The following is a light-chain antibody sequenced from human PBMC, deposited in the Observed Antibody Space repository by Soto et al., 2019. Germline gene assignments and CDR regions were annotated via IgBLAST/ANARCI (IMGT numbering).Light chain of an antibody. CDR3: QQYNSYSWT. CDR1: QSISNW. Sequence: DIQMTQSPSTLSASVGDRVTITCRASQSISNWLAWYQQRPGKAPRLLIYKASNLESGVPSRFSGSGSGTEFTLIITSPQPDDSATYYCQQYNSYSWTFGQGTKVDIK. J-gene: IGKJ1*01. V-gene: IGKV1-5*03. CDR2: KAS.